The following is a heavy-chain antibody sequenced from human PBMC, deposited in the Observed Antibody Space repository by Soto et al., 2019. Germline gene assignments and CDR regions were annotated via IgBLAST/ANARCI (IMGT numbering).Heavy chain of an antibody. CDR3: ARLRRDWGDAFDL. D-gene: IGHD3-16*01. CDR2: IIPVFDKA. J-gene: IGHJ3*01. V-gene: IGHV1-69*01. Sequence: QVQLVQSGADVKKPGSSVKVSCKTSGSSFGSSAISWVRQAPVQGLEWMGEIIPVFDKANYAQNFQDRLTITADESTGTVFMQLSSLRSDDTAVYFCARLRRDWGDAFDLWGQGTFVTVSS. CDR1: GSSFGSSA.